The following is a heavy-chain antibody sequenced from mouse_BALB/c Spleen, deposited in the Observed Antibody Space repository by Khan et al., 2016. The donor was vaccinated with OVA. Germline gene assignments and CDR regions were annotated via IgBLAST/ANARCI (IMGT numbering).Heavy chain of an antibody. CDR1: GFSLTSYA. Sequence: VQLQESGPDLVAPSQSLSITCTVSGFSLTSYAIHWVRQPPGKGLEWLVVIWSDGRTTYNSALKSRLSISKDNSKSQVFLKMDSHQTDDTDMYYCARQQFHLSMDSWGQGTSGNVSS. J-gene: IGHJ4*01. V-gene: IGHV2-6-2*01. CDR3: ARQQFHLSMDS. CDR2: IWSDGRT.